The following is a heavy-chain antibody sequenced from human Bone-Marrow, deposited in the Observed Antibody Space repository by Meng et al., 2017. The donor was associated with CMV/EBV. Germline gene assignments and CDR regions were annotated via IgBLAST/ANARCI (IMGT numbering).Heavy chain of an antibody. Sequence: FSFSDYAMHWVRQVPGKGLEWVAIMSHDETKKYYADSVRGRFTISRDNSKNTLYLQLNSLRVEDMAVYYCARSRLLEWLSRRGYFDLWGRGTLVTVSS. D-gene: IGHD3-3*01. CDR2: MSHDETKK. J-gene: IGHJ2*01. V-gene: IGHV3-30*07. CDR3: ARSRLLEWLSRRGYFDL. CDR1: FSFSDYA.